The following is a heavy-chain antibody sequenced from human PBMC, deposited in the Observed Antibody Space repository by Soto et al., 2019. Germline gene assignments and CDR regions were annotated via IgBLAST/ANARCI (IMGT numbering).Heavy chain of an antibody. J-gene: IGHJ6*02. CDR3: ARDRSHYYYGMDV. Sequence: SETLSLTCTVSGGSISSYYWSWIRQPPGKGLGWIGYIYYSGSTNYNPSLKSRVTISVDTSKNQFSLRLSSVTAADTAVYYCARDRSHYYYGMDVWGQGTTVTVSS. V-gene: IGHV4-59*01. CDR1: GGSISSYY. CDR2: IYYSGST.